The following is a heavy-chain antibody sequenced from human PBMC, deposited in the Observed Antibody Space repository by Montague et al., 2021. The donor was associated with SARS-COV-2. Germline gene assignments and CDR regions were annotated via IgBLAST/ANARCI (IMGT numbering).Heavy chain of an antibody. V-gene: IGHV3-74*01. Sequence: SQRLSCAASGFTFSSYWMHWVRQAPGKGLVWVSRINSDGSSTSYADSVKGRFTISRDNAKNTLYLQMNSLRAEDTAVYYCARVYDYGDYVEALDIWGQGTMVTVS. CDR1: GFTFSSYW. D-gene: IGHD4-17*01. J-gene: IGHJ3*02. CDR3: ARVYDYGDYVEALDI. CDR2: INSDGSST.